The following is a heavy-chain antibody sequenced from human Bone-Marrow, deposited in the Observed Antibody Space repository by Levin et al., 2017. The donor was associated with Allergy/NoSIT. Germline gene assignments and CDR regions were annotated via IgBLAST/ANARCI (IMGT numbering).Heavy chain of an antibody. CDR3: ATGPAGFHY. J-gene: IGHJ4*02. Sequence: PSETLSLTCNVSGDSIRSRVHYWGWIRQPPGKGLEWIAINYNSVTTYYNPSFNSRVSISLDTSKNQFFLELTSMTAADTALYYCATGPAGFHYWGQGTLVTVSS. D-gene: IGHD2-2*01. CDR1: GDSIRSRVHY. CDR2: NYNSVTT. V-gene: IGHV4-39*01.